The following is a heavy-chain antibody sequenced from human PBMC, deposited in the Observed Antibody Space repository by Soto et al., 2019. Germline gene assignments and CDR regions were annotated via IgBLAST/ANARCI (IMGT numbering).Heavy chain of an antibody. D-gene: IGHD3-10*01. Sequence: EVQLVESGGGLVQPGRSLRLSCGASGFTFDDYAMHWVRQAPGKGLEWVSGISWNSARIDYADSVKGRFTVSRENAKNSLYLQMNSLRAEDTALYFCAKDILFGETSYYYGMDVWGQGTTVTVSS. CDR3: AKDILFGETSYYYGMDV. J-gene: IGHJ6*02. CDR2: ISWNSARI. CDR1: GFTFDDYA. V-gene: IGHV3-9*01.